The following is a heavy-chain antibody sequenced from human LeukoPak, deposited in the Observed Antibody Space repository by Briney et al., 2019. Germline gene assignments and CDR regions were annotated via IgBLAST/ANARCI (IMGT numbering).Heavy chain of an antibody. CDR3: ARNLPAADY. V-gene: IGHV3-23*01. J-gene: IGHJ4*02. CDR2: ISSSGGST. D-gene: IGHD2-2*01. CDR1: GFTFSSCA. Sequence: PGGSLRLSCAASGFTFSSCAMSWVRQAPGKGLEWVSAISSSGGSTYYADSVKGRFTISRDNAKNSLYLQMNGLRAEDTAVYYCARNLPAADYWGQGTLVTVSS.